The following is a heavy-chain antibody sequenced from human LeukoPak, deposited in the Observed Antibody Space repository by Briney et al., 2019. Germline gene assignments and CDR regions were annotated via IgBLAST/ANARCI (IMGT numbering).Heavy chain of an antibody. CDR3: AKFVATVTNGPFDY. CDR1: GGTFSSYA. V-gene: IGHV1-69*04. J-gene: IGHJ4*02. CDR2: IIPILGIA. Sequence: GASVNVSCKASGGTFSSYAISWVRQAPGQGLEWMGRIIPILGIANYAQKFQGRVTITADKSTSTAYMELSSLRSEDTAVYYCAKFVATVTNGPFDYWGQGSLVTVSS. D-gene: IGHD4-17*01.